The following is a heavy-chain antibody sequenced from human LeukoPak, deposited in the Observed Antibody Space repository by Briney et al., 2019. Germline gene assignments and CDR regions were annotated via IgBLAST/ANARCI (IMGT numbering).Heavy chain of an antibody. Sequence: PSETLSLTCAVYGGSFSGYYWSWIRQPPGKGLEWIGEINHSGSTNYNPSLKRRVTISVDTSKNQFSLKLSSVTAADTAVYYCARSYYDILTGYLGWFDYWGQGTLVTVSS. CDR1: GGSFSGYY. CDR2: INHSGST. CDR3: ARSYYDILTGYLGWFDY. J-gene: IGHJ4*02. V-gene: IGHV4-34*01. D-gene: IGHD3-9*01.